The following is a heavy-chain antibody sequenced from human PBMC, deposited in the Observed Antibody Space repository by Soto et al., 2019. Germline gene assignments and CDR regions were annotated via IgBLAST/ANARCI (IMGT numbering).Heavy chain of an antibody. V-gene: IGHV1-18*01. D-gene: IGHD5-18*01. CDR3: ERDGSDPVYSYGYNYYYGMDV. CDR1: GYTFTSYG. J-gene: IGHJ6*02. Sequence: ASVKVSCKASGYTFTSYGISWVRQAPGQGLEWMGWISAYNGNTNYAQKLQGRVTMTTDTSTSTAYMELRSLRSDDTAVYYCERDGSDPVYSYGYNYYYGMDVWGQGTTVIVSS. CDR2: ISAYNGNT.